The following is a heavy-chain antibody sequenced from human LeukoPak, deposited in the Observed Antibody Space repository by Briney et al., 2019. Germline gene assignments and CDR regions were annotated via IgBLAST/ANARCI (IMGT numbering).Heavy chain of an antibody. V-gene: IGHV4-59*08. Sequence: PSETLSLTCTVSGGSISSHYWNWIRQPPGKGLEWIGYISYSGSTNYNPSLKSRVTISLDTSKNHFSLKLTSVTAADTAVYYCARLLGYCSGGSCYPRWFAPWGQGTLVTVSS. J-gene: IGHJ5*02. CDR1: GGSISSHY. CDR3: ARLLGYCSGGSCYPRWFAP. D-gene: IGHD2-15*01. CDR2: ISYSGST.